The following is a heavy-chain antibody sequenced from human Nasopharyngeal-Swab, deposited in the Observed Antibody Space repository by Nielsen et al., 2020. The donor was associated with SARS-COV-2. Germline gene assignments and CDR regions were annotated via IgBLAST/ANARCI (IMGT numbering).Heavy chain of an antibody. CDR1: GYTFTGYY. CDR3: ARDGTYSNYGTYYGMDV. CDR2: INPNSGGT. D-gene: IGHD4-11*01. Sequence: SVTVSCKASGYTFTGYYMHWVRQAPGQGLEWMGRINPNSGGTNYAQKFQGRVTMTRDTSISTAYMELSRLRSDDTAVYYCARDGTYSNYGTYYGMDVWGQGTTVTVSS. V-gene: IGHV1-2*06. J-gene: IGHJ6*02.